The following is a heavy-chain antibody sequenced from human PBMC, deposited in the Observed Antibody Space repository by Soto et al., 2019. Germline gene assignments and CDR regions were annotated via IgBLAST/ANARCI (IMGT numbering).Heavy chain of an antibody. CDR2: ISGSGGST. CDR1: GFTFSSYA. D-gene: IGHD6-19*01. J-gene: IGHJ6*02. V-gene: IGHV3-23*01. Sequence: EVQLLESGGGLVQPGGSLRLSCAASGFTFSSYAMSWVRQAPGKGLEWVSAISGSGGSTYYADSVKGRFTISRDNSKNTLYLQMNSLRAEDTAVYYCAKDRRAVAGIRYYYYYGMDVWGQGTTVTVSS. CDR3: AKDRRAVAGIRYYYYYGMDV.